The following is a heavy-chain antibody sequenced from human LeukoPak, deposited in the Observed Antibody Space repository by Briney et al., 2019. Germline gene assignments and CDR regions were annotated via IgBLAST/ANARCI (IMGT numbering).Heavy chain of an antibody. J-gene: IGHJ3*02. V-gene: IGHV4-39*07. CDR1: GGSISSSSYY. CDR3: ARQVIPKDAFDI. CDR2: IYYSGST. Sequence: TSETLSLTCTVSGGSISSSSYYWGWIRQPPGKGLEWIGSIYYSGSTYYNPFLKSRVTISVDTSKNQFSLKLSSVTAADTAVYYCARQVIPKDAFDIWGQGTMVTVSS. D-gene: IGHD2-21*01.